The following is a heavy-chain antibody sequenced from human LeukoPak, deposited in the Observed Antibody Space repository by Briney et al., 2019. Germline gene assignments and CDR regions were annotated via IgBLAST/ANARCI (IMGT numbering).Heavy chain of an antibody. CDR1: GGSISSSNW. CDR2: IYHSGST. CDR3: ARVKRITMISYFDY. V-gene: IGHV4-4*02. Sequence: SETLSLTCTVSGGSISSSNWWSWVRQPPGKGLEWIGEIYHSGSTNYNPSLKSRVTISVDKSKNQFSLKLSSVTAADTAVYYCARVKRITMISYFDYWGQGTLVTVSS. D-gene: IGHD3-22*01. J-gene: IGHJ4*02.